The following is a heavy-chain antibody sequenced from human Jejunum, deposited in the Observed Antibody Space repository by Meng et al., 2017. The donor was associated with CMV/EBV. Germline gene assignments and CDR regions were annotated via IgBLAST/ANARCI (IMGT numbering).Heavy chain of an antibody. CDR1: GFTFSTDA. D-gene: IGHD6-19*01. Sequence: ASGFTFSTDAMSWVRQAPGKGLEWVSALSGSGGSTYYADSVKGRCSISRDNPENTLYLQMNSLRAEDTAVYYCARVRYSTGWQFDLWGQGTLVTVSS. V-gene: IGHV3-23*01. CDR2: LSGSGGST. J-gene: IGHJ5*02. CDR3: ARVRYSTGWQFDL.